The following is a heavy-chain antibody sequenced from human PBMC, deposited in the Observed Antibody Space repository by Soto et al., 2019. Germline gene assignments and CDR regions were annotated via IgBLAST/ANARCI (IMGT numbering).Heavy chain of an antibody. CDR2: IYYSGST. CDR1: GGSLSRGGYF. Sequence: PSETLSLPCTVSGGSLSRGGYFWSWIRQHPGKGLEWIGYIYYSGSTYYNPSLKSRVTISVDTSKNQFSLKLSSVTAADTAVYYCARVTHSSGQNWFDPWGQGTLVTVSS. CDR3: ARVTHSSGQNWFDP. D-gene: IGHD6-19*01. J-gene: IGHJ5*02. V-gene: IGHV4-31*03.